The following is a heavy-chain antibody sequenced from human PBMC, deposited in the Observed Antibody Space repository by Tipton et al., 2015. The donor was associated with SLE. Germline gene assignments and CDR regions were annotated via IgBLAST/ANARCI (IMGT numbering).Heavy chain of an antibody. V-gene: IGHV4-39*01. Sequence: LRLSCSVSGGSISGTNYYWDWICQPPGKGPEWIGRITNNGNTYYIPSLQSRVTMSVDTSKNHFSLKLSSVTAADTAVYYCARHDTNYGRNWFDPWGQGTLVTVSS. J-gene: IGHJ5*02. CDR3: ARHDTNYGRNWFDP. CDR1: GGSISGTNYY. CDR2: ITNNGNT. D-gene: IGHD2-8*01.